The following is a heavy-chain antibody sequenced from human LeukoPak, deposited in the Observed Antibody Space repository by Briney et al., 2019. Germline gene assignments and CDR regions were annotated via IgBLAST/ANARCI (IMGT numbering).Heavy chain of an antibody. D-gene: IGHD3-22*01. J-gene: IGHJ4*02. CDR2: INPKSGGT. CDR3: ATYYSDTSARD. Sequence: ASVKVSCKASGYTFTDYYMHWVRQAPGQGLEWMGWINPKSGGTNYAPKFQGRVAMTRDTSISTAYMELSGLTSDDTAVYFCATYYSDTSARDWGQGTLVTVSS. CDR1: GYTFTDYY. V-gene: IGHV1-2*02.